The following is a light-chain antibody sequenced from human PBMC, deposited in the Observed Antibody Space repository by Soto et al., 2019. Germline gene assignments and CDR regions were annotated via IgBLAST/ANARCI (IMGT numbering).Light chain of an antibody. V-gene: IGKV3-15*01. CDR3: QQYNSWPPIT. J-gene: IGKJ5*01. CDR2: GAS. CDR1: QSVRGN. Sequence: EIVLTQSPATLSVSPGERATLSCRASQSVRGNLAWYQQRPGQAPRLVIYGASTRATGIPARFSGGGSGTEFTLTISSLQSEDFAVYYCQQYNSWPPITFGQGTRLEI.